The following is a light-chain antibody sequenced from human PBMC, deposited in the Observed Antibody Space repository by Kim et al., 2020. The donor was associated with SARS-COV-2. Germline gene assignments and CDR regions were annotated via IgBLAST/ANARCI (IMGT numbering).Light chain of an antibody. CDR3: QQSHGFPYS. Sequence: SASVGNRVTITCRASQSFSTSLNWYQQQPGKAPMLLIYAVSSLQIGVPSRFSGSGSGTDFTLTISSLQSEDFAIYYCQQSHGFPYSFGQGTKLEI. CDR2: AVS. J-gene: IGKJ2*03. V-gene: IGKV1-39*01. CDR1: QSFSTS.